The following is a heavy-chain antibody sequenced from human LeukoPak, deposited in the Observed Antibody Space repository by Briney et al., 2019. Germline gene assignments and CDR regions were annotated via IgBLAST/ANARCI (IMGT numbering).Heavy chain of an antibody. D-gene: IGHD2-2*01. J-gene: IGHJ4*02. CDR3: ARGDDIVVVPAAMFSFDY. Sequence: GGSLRLSCAASGFTVSSNYMSWVRQAPGKGLEWVSVIYSGGSTYYADSVKGRFTISRDNSKNTLYLQMNSLRAEDTAVYYCARGDDIVVVPAAMFSFDYWGQGTLVTVSS. V-gene: IGHV3-53*01. CDR2: IYSGGST. CDR1: GFTVSSNY.